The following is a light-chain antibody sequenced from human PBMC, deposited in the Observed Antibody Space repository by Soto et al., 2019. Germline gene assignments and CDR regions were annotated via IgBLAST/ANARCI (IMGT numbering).Light chain of an antibody. J-gene: IGLJ1*01. Sequence: QSALTQPASVSGSPGQSITISCTGTSSDVGGYNYVSWYQHHPGKAPKVVIYDVSNRPSGVSNRFSGSKSGSTASLTISGLQPEDEADYFCNSYTSSSTYVFGTGTKVTVL. CDR2: DVS. CDR3: NSYTSSSTYV. V-gene: IGLV2-14*01. CDR1: SSDVGGYNY.